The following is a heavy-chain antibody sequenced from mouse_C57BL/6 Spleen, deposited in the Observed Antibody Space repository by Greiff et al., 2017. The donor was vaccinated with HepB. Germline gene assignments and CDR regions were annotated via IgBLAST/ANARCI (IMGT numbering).Heavy chain of an antibody. V-gene: IGHV1-5*01. CDR1: GYTFTSYW. Sequence: EVQLQQSGTVLARPGASVKMSCKTSGYTFTSYWMHWVKQRPGQGLEWIGAIYPGNSDTSYNQKFKGKAKLTAVTSASTAYMGLSSLTNEDSAVYYCTRSVVANDYYAMDYWGQGTSVTVSS. D-gene: IGHD1-1*01. CDR2: IYPGNSDT. CDR3: TRSVVANDYYAMDY. J-gene: IGHJ4*01.